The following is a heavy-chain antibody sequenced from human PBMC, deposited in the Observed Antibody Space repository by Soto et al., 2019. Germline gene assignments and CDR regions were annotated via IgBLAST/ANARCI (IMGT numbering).Heavy chain of an antibody. CDR1: GFTFSSYA. Sequence: GGSLRLSCASSGFTFSSYAMSWVRQAPGKGLEWVSAISGSGGSTYYADSVKGRFTISRDNSKNTLYLQMNSLRAEDTAVYYCAKDIIQYYYDSSGYPAYYFDYWGQGTLVTVSS. D-gene: IGHD3-22*01. CDR3: AKDIIQYYYDSSGYPAYYFDY. V-gene: IGHV3-23*01. J-gene: IGHJ4*02. CDR2: ISGSGGST.